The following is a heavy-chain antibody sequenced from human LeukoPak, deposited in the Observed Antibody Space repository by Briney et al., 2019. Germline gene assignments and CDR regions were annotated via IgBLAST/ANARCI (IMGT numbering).Heavy chain of an antibody. D-gene: IGHD2-2*01. V-gene: IGHV1-2*02. CDR1: GYTFTSYG. Sequence: GASVKVSCKASGYTFTSYGISWVRQAPGQGLEWMGWINPNSGGTNYAQKFQGRVTMTRDTSISTAYMELSRLRSDDTAVYYCARGDCSSASCYIIICFDPWGQGTLVTVSS. CDR3: ARGDCSSASCYIIICFDP. J-gene: IGHJ5*02. CDR2: INPNSGGT.